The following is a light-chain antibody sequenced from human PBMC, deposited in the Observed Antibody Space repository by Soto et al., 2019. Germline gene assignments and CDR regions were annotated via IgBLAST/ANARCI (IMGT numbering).Light chain of an antibody. Sequence: EIVMTQSPATVSVSAGVRATTSXRASASISHTVAWNQQHHGXAPRXXXSGXSRRATGFPARFSGSGSGTDFPLTISSLQSEDFAVYYCQQYENGPLTFGQGTKVDIK. CDR3: QQYENGPLT. J-gene: IGKJ1*01. V-gene: IGKV3-15*01. CDR2: GXS. CDR1: ASISHT.